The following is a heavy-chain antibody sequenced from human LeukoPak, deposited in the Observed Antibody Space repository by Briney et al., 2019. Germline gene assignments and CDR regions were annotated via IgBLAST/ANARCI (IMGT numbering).Heavy chain of an antibody. J-gene: IGHJ6*04. D-gene: IGHD3-10*01. CDR3: ARVTITMVRGVPSPRNYYYYGMDV. Sequence: SETLSPTCTVSGGSISSGDYYWSWIRQPPGKGLEWIGYIYYSGSTYYNPSLKSRVTISVDTSKYQFSLKLSSVTAADTAVYYCARVTITMVRGVPSPRNYYYYGMDVWGKGTTVTVSS. CDR2: IYYSGST. V-gene: IGHV4-30-4*01. CDR1: GGSISSGDYY.